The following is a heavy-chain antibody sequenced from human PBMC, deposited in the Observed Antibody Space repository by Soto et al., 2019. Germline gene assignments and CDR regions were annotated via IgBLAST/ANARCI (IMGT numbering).Heavy chain of an antibody. CDR3: AAQAAVGYKWFDP. V-gene: IGHV4-39*01. J-gene: IGHJ5*02. CDR2: IFYSGST. Sequence: PSETLSLTCTVSGGSINNNSYYWGWIRQPPGKGLEWIANIFYSGSTYFKTSLKSRVAIFVDTSENQFSLKLSSLTAVDTAVYYCAAQAAVGYKWFDPWGQGMLVTVSA. CDR1: GGSINNNSYY. D-gene: IGHD6-13*01.